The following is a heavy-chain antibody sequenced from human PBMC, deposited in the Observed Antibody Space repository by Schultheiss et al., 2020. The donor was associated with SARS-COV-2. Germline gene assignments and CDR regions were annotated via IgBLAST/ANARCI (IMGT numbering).Heavy chain of an antibody. Sequence: SETLSLTCAVYGGSFSGYYWSWIRQPPGKGLEWIGYIYHSGSTYYNPSLKSRVTISVDTSKNQFSLKLSSVTAADTAVYYCAAALGSRAFDIWGQGTMVTVSS. J-gene: IGHJ3*02. CDR2: IYHSGST. V-gene: IGHV4-34*01. CDR1: GGSFSGYY. D-gene: IGHD1-26*01. CDR3: AAALGSRAFDI.